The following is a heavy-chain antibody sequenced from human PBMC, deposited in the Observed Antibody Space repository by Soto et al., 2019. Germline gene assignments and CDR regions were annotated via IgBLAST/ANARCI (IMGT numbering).Heavy chain of an antibody. CDR3: ARGGGALVRSGPYYFDY. CDR1: GGSFSGYY. V-gene: IGHV4-34*01. Sequence: QVQLQQWGAGLLKPSETLSLTCAVYGGSFSGYYWSWIRQPPGKGLEWIGEINHSGSTNYNPSLKSRVTISVDTSKNQFSLKLSSVTAADTAVYYCARGGGALVRSGPYYFDYWGQGTLVTVSS. J-gene: IGHJ4*02. CDR2: INHSGST.